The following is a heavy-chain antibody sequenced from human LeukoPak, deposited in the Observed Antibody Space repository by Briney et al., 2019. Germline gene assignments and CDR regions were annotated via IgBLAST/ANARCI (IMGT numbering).Heavy chain of an antibody. CDR1: GFTFDDYA. Sequence: GVTLRLSCAASGFTFDDYAMHWVRQAPGKGLEWVSLISGDGGSTYYADSVKGRFTISRDNSKNSLYLQMNSLRTEDTALYYCAKDKELLQWLVRPYYFDYWGQGTLVTVSS. D-gene: IGHD6-19*01. CDR3: AKDKELLQWLVRPYYFDY. J-gene: IGHJ4*02. V-gene: IGHV3-43*02. CDR2: ISGDGGST.